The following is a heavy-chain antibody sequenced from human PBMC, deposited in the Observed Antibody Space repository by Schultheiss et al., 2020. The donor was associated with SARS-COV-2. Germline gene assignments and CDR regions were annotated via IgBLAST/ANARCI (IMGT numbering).Heavy chain of an antibody. CDR2: ISSSSSSK. Sequence: GGSLRLSCAASGFTFSSYSMNWVRQAPGKGLEWVTLISSSSSSKYYADSVKGRFTISRDNAKNSLYLQMNSLRAEDTAVYYCARDAQPWEPTGSFDYWGQGTLVTVSS. J-gene: IGHJ4*02. V-gene: IGHV3-48*04. CDR3: ARDAQPWEPTGSFDY. CDR1: GFTFSSYS. D-gene: IGHD1-26*01.